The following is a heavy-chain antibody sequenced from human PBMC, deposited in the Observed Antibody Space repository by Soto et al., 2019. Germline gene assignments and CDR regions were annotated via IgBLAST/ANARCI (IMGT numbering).Heavy chain of an antibody. D-gene: IGHD4-17*01. J-gene: IGHJ5*02. CDR1: GGSISSYY. Sequence: SETLSLTCTVSGGSISSYYWSWIRQPPGKGLEWIGYIYYSGSTNYNPSPKSRVTISVDTSKNQFSLKLSSVTAADTAVYYCARVVGANWFDPWGQGTLVTVSS. V-gene: IGHV4-59*01. CDR3: ARVVGANWFDP. CDR2: IYYSGST.